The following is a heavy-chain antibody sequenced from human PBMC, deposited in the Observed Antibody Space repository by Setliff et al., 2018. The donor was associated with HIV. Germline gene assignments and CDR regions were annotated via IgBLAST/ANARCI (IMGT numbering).Heavy chain of an antibody. Sequence: PSETLSLTCVVYGGSFSGYYWTWIRQPPGKGLEWIGEINHSGSTKYNPSLKSRVTISVDTSNQFSLKLSSVTAADAAVYYCARSPSYISSWEYYFDYWGQGILVTVSS. CDR2: INHSGST. CDR1: GGSFSGYY. J-gene: IGHJ4*02. V-gene: IGHV4-34*01. CDR3: ARSPSYISSWEYYFDY. D-gene: IGHD6-13*01.